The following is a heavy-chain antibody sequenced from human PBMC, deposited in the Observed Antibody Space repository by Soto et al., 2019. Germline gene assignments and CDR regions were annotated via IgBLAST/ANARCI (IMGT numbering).Heavy chain of an antibody. CDR2: VNPIVGMS. Sequence: QVQLVQSGAEVKKPGSSVKVSCTASGGTFNSYTINWVRQAPGQGLEWVGRVNPIVGMSNSAQKFQGRVTITADKPTSNAYMDLTSLKSENPAVYYWALSYGSGSAHFDYWGKGTLVTFSS. J-gene: IGHJ4*02. V-gene: IGHV1-69*02. D-gene: IGHD3-10*01. CDR3: ALSYGSGSAHFDY. CDR1: GGTFNSYT.